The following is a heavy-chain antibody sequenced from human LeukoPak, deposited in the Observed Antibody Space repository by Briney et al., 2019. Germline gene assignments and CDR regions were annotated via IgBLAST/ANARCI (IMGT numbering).Heavy chain of an antibody. J-gene: IGHJ4*02. V-gene: IGHV4-34*01. CDR2: INHSGGT. Sequence: SETLSLTCAVYGGSFSGYYWSWIRQPPVKGLEWIGEINHSGGTNYNPSLKSRVTISVDTSKNQFSLKLSSVIAADTAVYYCASDSIAARCLDYWGQGTLVTVSS. D-gene: IGHD6-6*01. CDR3: ASDSIAARCLDY. CDR1: GGSFSGYY.